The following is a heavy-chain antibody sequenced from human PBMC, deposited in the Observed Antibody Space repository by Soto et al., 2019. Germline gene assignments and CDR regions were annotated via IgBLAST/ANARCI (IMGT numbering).Heavy chain of an antibody. V-gene: IGHV4-39*01. CDR2: CYNSGST. J-gene: IGHJ4*02. D-gene: IGHD4-17*01. CDR1: GGSISSSSYY. Sequence: QLQLQESGPGLVKPSETLSLTCTVSGGSISSSSYYWGWIRQPPGKGLEWIGSCYNSGSTYYNPSLKSRVTISVDTSKNQFSLKLSSVTAADTALYYCARHPATTVTTSPLFYYWGQGTLVTVSS. CDR3: ARHPATTVTTSPLFYY.